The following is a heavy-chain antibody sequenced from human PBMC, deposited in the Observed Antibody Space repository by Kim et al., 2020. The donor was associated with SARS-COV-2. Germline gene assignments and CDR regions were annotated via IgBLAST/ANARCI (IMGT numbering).Heavy chain of an antibody. CDR3: TRDRRGADNYDFGFDS. D-gene: IGHD3-3*01. J-gene: IGHJ4*02. Sequence: SVDGRFTISRDDSKSTLYLQMNSLKTEDTAVYYCTRDRRGADNYDFGFDSWGQGTLVTVSS. V-gene: IGHV3-72*01.